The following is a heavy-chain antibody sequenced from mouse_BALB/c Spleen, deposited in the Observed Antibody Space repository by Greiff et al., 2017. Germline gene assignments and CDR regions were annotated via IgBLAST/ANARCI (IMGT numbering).Heavy chain of an antibody. CDR3: ARGGSGYVGYYAMDY. D-gene: IGHD3-1*01. CDR1: GYSIPSDYA. J-gene: IGHJ4*01. Sequence: EVQLQESGPGLVKPSQSLSLTCTVTGYSIPSDYAWNWIRQFPGNKLEWMGYISYSGSTSYNPSLKSRISITRATAKNQFFLQLNSVTTEDTATYYCARGGSGYVGYYAMDYWGQGTSVTVSS. V-gene: IGHV3-2*02. CDR2: ISYSGST.